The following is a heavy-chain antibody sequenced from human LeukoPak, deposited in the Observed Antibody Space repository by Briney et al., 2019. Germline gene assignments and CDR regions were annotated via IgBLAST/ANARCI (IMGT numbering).Heavy chain of an antibody. Sequence: SETLSLTCTVSGGSISSSSYYWGWIRQPPGKGLEWIGSIYYSGSTYYNPSLKSRVTISVDTSKNQSSLKLSSVTAADTAVYYCARDEHDYGDYWGQGTLVTVSS. J-gene: IGHJ4*02. V-gene: IGHV4-39*01. CDR3: ARDEHDYGDY. CDR2: IYYSGST. CDR1: GGSISSSSYY. D-gene: IGHD1/OR15-1a*01.